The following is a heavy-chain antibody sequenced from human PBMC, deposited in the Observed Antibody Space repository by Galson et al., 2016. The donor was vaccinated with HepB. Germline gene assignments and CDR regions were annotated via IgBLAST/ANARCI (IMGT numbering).Heavy chain of an antibody. J-gene: IGHJ3*02. CDR2: INSDGSRT. Sequence: VRQAPGKGLVWVSRINSDGSRTSYADSVKGRFTISRDNAKNTLYLQMNSLRAEDTAVYYCARLRVSLDSDAFDIWGQGTMVTVSS. CDR3: ARLRVSLDSDAFDI. V-gene: IGHV3-74*01. D-gene: IGHD3-10*01.